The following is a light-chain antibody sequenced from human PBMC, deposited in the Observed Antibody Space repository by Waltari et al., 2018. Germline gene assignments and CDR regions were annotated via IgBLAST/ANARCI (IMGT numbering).Light chain of an antibody. CDR2: DVS. CDR3: GSYTSSTTLA. V-gene: IGLV2-14*03. CDR1: SSDVGGYDY. J-gene: IGLJ1*01. Sequence: QSALTQPASVSGSPGQSITLSCTGTSSDVGGYDYVSWYQQHPGKAPKLMLYDVSNRPLEVSHRFSGSKSGNTASLTISGLQADDEAEYYCGSYTSSTTLAFGTGTKVTVL.